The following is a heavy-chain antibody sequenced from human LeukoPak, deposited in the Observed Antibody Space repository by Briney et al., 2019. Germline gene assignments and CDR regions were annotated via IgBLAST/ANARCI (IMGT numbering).Heavy chain of an antibody. CDR1: GFTFSSYA. CDR2: ISGTGDGT. D-gene: IGHD6-13*01. Sequence: GGSLRLSCAASGFTFSSYAMTWVRQAPGKGLEWVSGISGTGDGTYYADSVKGRFTISRDNSKSTLYLQMNTLRAEDTAVYYCAKRIAAVGPYFDYWGQGTLVTVSS. J-gene: IGHJ4*02. CDR3: AKRIAAVGPYFDY. V-gene: IGHV3-23*01.